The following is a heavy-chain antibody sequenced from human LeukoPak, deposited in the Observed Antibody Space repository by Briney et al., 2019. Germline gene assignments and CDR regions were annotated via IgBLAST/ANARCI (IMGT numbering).Heavy chain of an antibody. Sequence: SETLSLTRTVSGGSISSYYWSWIRQPPGKGLEWIAYIYSSGSINYNPSLKSRVTISVDTSKNQFSLKLTSVNAADTAVYYCARYPSSGWLDYWGQESWSPSPQ. CDR3: ARYPSSGWLDY. CDR2: IYSSGSI. CDR1: GGSISSYY. D-gene: IGHD6-19*01. J-gene: IGHJ4*01. V-gene: IGHV4-59*01.